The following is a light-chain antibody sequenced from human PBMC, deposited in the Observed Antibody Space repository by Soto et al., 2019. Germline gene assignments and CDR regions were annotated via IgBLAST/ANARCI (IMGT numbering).Light chain of an antibody. CDR1: QTVRNNY. CDR3: QQFSSYPLT. CDR2: DAS. V-gene: IGKV3-20*01. J-gene: IGKJ4*01. Sequence: EIVLTQSPATLSLSPGERATLSCRASQTVRNNYLAWYQQKPGQAPRLLIYDASSRATGIPDRSSGGGSGTDFTLTISRLEPEDFAVYYCQQFSSYPLTFGGGTKVDI.